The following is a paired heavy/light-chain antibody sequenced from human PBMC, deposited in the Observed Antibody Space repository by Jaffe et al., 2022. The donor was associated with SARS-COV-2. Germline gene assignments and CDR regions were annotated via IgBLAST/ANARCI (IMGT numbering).Light chain of an antibody. CDR1: QSIRSY. Sequence: DIQMTQSPSSLSASVGDRVTITCRASQSIRSYLNWYQQKPGKAPELLIYAASSLQSGVPSRFSGSGSGTDFTLAISSLQPEDFATYYCQQSYITPRTFGQGTKVEIK. V-gene: IGKV1-39*01. CDR2: AAS. CDR3: QQSYITPRT. J-gene: IGKJ1*01.
Heavy chain of an antibody. CDR1: GYTITTYA. V-gene: IGHV7-4-1*02. D-gene: IGHD1-1*01. Sequence: QVQLVQSGSELKKPGASVKISCRASGYTITTYAMNWVRQAPGQGLEWMGWINTNTGNPTYAQGFTGRFVFSLDTSVSTAYLQISSLKAEDTAVYYCARELEPPNNVQTNMDVWGKGTTVTVSS. CDR3: ARELEPPNNVQTNMDV. J-gene: IGHJ6*04. CDR2: INTNTGNP.